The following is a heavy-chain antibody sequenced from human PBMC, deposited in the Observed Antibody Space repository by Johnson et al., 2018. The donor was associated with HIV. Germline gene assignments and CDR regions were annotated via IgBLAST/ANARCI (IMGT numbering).Heavy chain of an antibody. V-gene: IGHV3-30*02. D-gene: IGHD6-13*01. CDR1: GFTFSTYD. J-gene: IGHJ3*02. CDR2: ARFDEVSK. CDR3: AKGGGQQLAHAFDI. Sequence: QVQLVESGGGVVQPGRSLRLSCVVSGFTFSTYDMHWVRQAPGKGLEWVAVARFDEVSKYYIDSVKGRFTISRDNSKNTLYLQMNRLRVEDTDLYYCAKGGGQQLAHAFDIWGQGTMVTVSS.